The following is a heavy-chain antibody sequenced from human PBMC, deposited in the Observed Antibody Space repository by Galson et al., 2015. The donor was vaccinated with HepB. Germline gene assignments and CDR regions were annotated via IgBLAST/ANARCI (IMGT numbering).Heavy chain of an antibody. CDR3: TTGDYDSSEGRAFDI. Sequence: SLRLSCAASGFTFSNAWMSWVRQAPGKGLEWVGRIKSKTDGGTTDYAAPVKGRFTISRDDSKNTLYLQMNSLKTEDTAVYYCTTGDYDSSEGRAFDIWGQGTMVTVSS. CDR2: IKSKTDGGTT. V-gene: IGHV3-15*01. CDR1: GFTFSNAW. D-gene: IGHD3-22*01. J-gene: IGHJ3*02.